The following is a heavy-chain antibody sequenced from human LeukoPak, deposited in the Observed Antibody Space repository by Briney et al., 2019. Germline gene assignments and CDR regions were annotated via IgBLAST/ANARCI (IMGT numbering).Heavy chain of an antibody. CDR2: IIPIFGTA. J-gene: IGHJ3*02. Sequence: SVKVSFKASGGTFSSYAISWVRQAPGQGLEWMGGIIPIFGTANYAQKFQGRVTITADESTSTAYMELSSLRSEDTAVYYCAGEGVVVAATYAFDIWGQGTMVTVSS. CDR3: AGEGVVVAATYAFDI. D-gene: IGHD2-15*01. CDR1: GGTFSSYA. V-gene: IGHV1-69*13.